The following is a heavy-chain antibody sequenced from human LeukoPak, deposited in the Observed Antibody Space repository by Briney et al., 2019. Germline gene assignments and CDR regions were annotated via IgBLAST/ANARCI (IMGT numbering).Heavy chain of an antibody. Sequence: SETLSLTCTVSGGSISGYYWSWIRQPPGKGLEWIGYIYYSGSTNYNPSLKSRVTISVDTSKNQFSLKLSSVTAADTAVYYCARQNSYGRIDYWGQGTLVTVSS. J-gene: IGHJ4*02. V-gene: IGHV4-59*01. CDR2: IYYSGST. CDR3: ARQNSYGRIDY. D-gene: IGHD5-18*01. CDR1: GGSISGYY.